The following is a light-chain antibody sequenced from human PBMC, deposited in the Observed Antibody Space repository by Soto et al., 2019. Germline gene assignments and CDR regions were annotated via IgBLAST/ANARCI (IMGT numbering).Light chain of an antibody. V-gene: IGKV1-12*02. J-gene: IGKJ3*01. Sequence: DIQMTQSPSSVSASVGDRVTFTCRASQHISSWLAWYQQKPGKAPKLLIAAASILQSGVPSRFSGSGYATDFTLTISSLQPEDFATYFCQQANTLPFTFGPGTRLEIK. CDR1: QHISSW. CDR3: QQANTLPFT. CDR2: AAS.